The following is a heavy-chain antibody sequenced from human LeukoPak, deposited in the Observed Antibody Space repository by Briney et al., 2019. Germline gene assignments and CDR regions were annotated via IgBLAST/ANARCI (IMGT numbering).Heavy chain of an antibody. V-gene: IGHV3-11*06. CDR2: ISSSSSYT. D-gene: IGHD3-9*01. Sequence: GGSLRLPCAASGFTFSDYYMSWIRQAPGKGLEWVSYISSSSSYTNYADSVKGRFTISRDNAKNSLYLQMNSLRAEDTAVYYCARDLAKDYDILTGYDYWGQGTLVTVSS. CDR1: GFTFSDYY. J-gene: IGHJ4*02. CDR3: ARDLAKDYDILTGYDY.